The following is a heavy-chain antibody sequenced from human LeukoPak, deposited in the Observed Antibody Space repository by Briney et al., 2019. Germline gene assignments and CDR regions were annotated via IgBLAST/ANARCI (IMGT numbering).Heavy chain of an antibody. CDR1: GDTFTIYY. D-gene: IGHD3-16*01. Sequence: VSVKVSCKASGDTFTIYYIHWVRQAPGQGLGWMGILNPSVGSTTYARKFLGRVTLTRDTSTSTVYMDLSSLRFDDTAVYYCAIGFRTVITSAWGQGALVTVSS. V-gene: IGHV1-46*01. J-gene: IGHJ5*02. CDR2: LNPSVGST. CDR3: AIGFRTVITSA.